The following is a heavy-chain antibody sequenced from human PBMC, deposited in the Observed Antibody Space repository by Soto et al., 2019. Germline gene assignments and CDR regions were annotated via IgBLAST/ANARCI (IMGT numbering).Heavy chain of an antibody. D-gene: IGHD3-16*01. CDR1: GYTFTGYY. Sequence: ASVKVSCKASGYTFTGYYMHWVRQAPGQGLEWMGWINPNSGGTNYAQKFQGWVTMTRDTSISTAYMELSRLRSDDTAVYYCARDPGVMSRPYYGMDVWGQGTTVTVSS. CDR3: ARDPGVMSRPYYGMDV. V-gene: IGHV1-2*04. J-gene: IGHJ6*02. CDR2: INPNSGGT.